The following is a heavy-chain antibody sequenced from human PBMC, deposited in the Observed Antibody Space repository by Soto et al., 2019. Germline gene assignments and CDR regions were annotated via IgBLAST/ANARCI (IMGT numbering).Heavy chain of an antibody. Sequence: QVQLVESGGGVVQPGRSLRLSCAASGFTFSSYGMHWVRQAPGKGLEWVAVISYDGSNKYYADSVKGRFTISRDNSKNGLYLQMNSLRAEDTAVYYGARAEYGSGGVYGMDVWGRGTTVTVSS. V-gene: IGHV3-30*03. CDR2: ISYDGSNK. J-gene: IGHJ6*02. CDR1: GFTFSSYG. D-gene: IGHD3-10*01. CDR3: ARAEYGSGGVYGMDV.